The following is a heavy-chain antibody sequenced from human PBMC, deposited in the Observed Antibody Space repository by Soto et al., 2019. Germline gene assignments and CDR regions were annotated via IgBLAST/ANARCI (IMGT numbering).Heavy chain of an antibody. CDR1: GGSFSGYY. D-gene: IGHD2-15*01. V-gene: IGHV4-34*01. CDR3: ARRPIVVVVAATRYYYYYGMDV. Sequence: QVQLQQWGAGLLKPSETLSLTCAVYGGSFSGYYWSWIRQPPGKGLEWIGEINHSGSTNYNPSLKSRVTISVDTSKNQFSLKLSSVTAADTAVYYCARRPIVVVVAATRYYYYYGMDVWGQGTTVTVSS. J-gene: IGHJ6*02. CDR2: INHSGST.